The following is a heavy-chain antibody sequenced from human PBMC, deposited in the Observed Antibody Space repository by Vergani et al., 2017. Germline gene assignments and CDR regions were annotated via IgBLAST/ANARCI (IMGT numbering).Heavy chain of an antibody. CDR3: ARDCPGGSGDCSAGWYFDL. CDR2: INTFLGTT. Sequence: QVQLVQSGAEVKKPGSSVKVSCKASGGSFKNSAFSWVRQVPGQGLEWMGRINTFLGTTDYAQKLQGRFTIIADEFKKTVDMQLSNLRSEDTAVYYCARDCPGGSGDCSAGWYFDLWGRGTLVTVSS. J-gene: IGHJ2*01. CDR1: GGSFKNSA. D-gene: IGHD2-21*02. V-gene: IGHV1-69*13.